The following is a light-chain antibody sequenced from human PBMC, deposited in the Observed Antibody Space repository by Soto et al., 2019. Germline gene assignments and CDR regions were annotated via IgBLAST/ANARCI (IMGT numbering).Light chain of an antibody. V-gene: IGLV1-44*01. Sequence: QSVLTQPPSVSGTPGQRVTISCSGSSSNIGSHLVNWYQQVPGTAPRLLIYTNNQRPSGVPDRFSDSKSGTSASLAISGLQPEDEADYYGAAWDGSLQSWVFGGGTKATAL. J-gene: IGLJ3*02. CDR2: TNN. CDR1: SSNIGSHL. CDR3: AAWDGSLQSWV.